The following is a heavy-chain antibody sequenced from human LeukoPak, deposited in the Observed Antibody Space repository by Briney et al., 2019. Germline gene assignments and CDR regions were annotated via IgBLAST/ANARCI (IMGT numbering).Heavy chain of an antibody. CDR2: IYHSGST. Sequence: SETLSLTCTVSGYSISSGYYWGWIRQPPGKGLEWIGSIYHSGSTYYNPSLKSRVTISVDTSKNLFSLKLSSVTAADTAVYYCARVYGSGSYYYYYSYMDVWGKGTTGTISS. CDR3: ARVYGSGSYYYYYSYMDV. J-gene: IGHJ6*03. CDR1: GYSISSGYY. V-gene: IGHV4-38-2*02. D-gene: IGHD3-10*01.